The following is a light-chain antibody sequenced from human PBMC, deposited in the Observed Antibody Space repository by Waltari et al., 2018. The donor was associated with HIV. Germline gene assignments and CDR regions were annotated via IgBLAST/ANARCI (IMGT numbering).Light chain of an antibody. V-gene: IGLV1-51*01. CDR2: DKN. CDR1: GSNIGGHE. Sequence: QSVLTQPPSVSAAPGQTVTISCSGRGSNIGGHEVSWYQQLPGTAPKLLIYDKNKRSSGIPDRFSGSKAGTSATLGITGLQTGDEADYYCGTWDSSLSAVFGGGTKVTV. J-gene: IGLJ3*02. CDR3: GTWDSSLSAV.